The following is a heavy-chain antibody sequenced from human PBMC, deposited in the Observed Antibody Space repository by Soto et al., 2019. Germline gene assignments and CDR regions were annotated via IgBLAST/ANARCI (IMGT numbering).Heavy chain of an antibody. CDR2: ISYDGSNK. V-gene: IGHV3-30*18. J-gene: IGHJ6*02. Sequence: GGSLRLSCAASGFTFSSYGMHWVRQAPGKGLEWVAVISYDGSNKYYADSVKGRFTISRDNSKNKLYLQMNSLRAEDTAVYYCAKDIHDSSGYYQNRYGMDVWGQGTTVTVSS. CDR1: GFTFSSYG. CDR3: AKDIHDSSGYYQNRYGMDV. D-gene: IGHD3-22*01.